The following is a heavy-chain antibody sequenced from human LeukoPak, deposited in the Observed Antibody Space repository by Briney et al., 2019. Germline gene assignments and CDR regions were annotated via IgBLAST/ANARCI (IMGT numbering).Heavy chain of an antibody. CDR1: GGTFSSYA. J-gene: IGHJ4*02. D-gene: IGHD4-17*01. V-gene: IGHV1-18*01. Sequence: ASVKVSCKASGGTFSSYAISWVRQAPGQGLEWMGWISAYNGNTNYAQKLQGRVTMTTDTSTSTAYMELRSLRSDDTAVYYCARDLTVTTFDYWGQGTLVTVSS. CDR2: ISAYNGNT. CDR3: ARDLTVTTFDY.